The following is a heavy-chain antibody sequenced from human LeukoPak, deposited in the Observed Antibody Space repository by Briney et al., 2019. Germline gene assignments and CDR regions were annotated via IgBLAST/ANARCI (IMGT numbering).Heavy chain of an antibody. V-gene: IGHV3-33*01. CDR3: ARDRLTTVTTFHFDY. CDR2: IWSDTTNK. CDR1: GFTFSSYA. J-gene: IGHJ4*02. D-gene: IGHD4-17*01. Sequence: GGSLRLSCAASGFTFSSYAMHWVRQAPGKGLEWVAVIWSDTTNKYYADSVKGRFTISRDNSKNTLYLQMSSLRAEDTAMHYCARDRLTTVTTFHFDYWGQGTLVTVSS.